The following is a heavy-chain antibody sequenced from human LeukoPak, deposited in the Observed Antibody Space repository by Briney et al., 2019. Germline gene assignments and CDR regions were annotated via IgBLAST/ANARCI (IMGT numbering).Heavy chain of an antibody. CDR3: AGGLLFEYYYYYYMDV. V-gene: IGHV4-34*01. CDR2: INHSGST. Sequence: SETLSLTCAVYGGSFSGYYWSWIRQPPGKGLEWIGEINHSGSTNYNPSLKSRVTISVDTSKNQFSLKLSSVTAADTAVYYCAGGLLFEYYYYYYMDVWGKGTTVTVSS. J-gene: IGHJ6*03. CDR1: GGSFSGYY. D-gene: IGHD2-21*02.